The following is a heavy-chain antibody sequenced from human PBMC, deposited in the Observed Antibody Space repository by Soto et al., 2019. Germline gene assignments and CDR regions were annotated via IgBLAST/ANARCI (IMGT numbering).Heavy chain of an antibody. J-gene: IGHJ6*02. CDR3: ANGYDFWSGYGSGYYGMDV. V-gene: IGHV3-23*01. CDR2: ISGSGSST. CDR1: GFSFSNYA. Sequence: HPGGSLRLSCATSGFSFSNYAMTWVRQAPGKGLDWVSAISGSGSSTYYADSVKGRFTISRDNSKNTLYLQMNSLRAEDTAVYYCANGYDFWSGYGSGYYGMDVWGQGTTVTVSS. D-gene: IGHD3-3*01.